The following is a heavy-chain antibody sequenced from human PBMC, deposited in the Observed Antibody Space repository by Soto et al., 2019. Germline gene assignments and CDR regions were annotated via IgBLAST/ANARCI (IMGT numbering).Heavy chain of an antibody. CDR1: GFIFSSHN. V-gene: IGHV3-21*06. D-gene: IGHD1-26*01. Sequence: DVQLVESGGGLVKPGGSLRLSCAASGFIFSSHNMNWVRQAPGKGLEWVSSITGSSSYIFYADSVKGRFTISRDNAKNTVYLEVNSLRAEDTGVYYCARLVASEGGSGMDVWGEVTTVTVSS. CDR2: ITGSSSYI. CDR3: ARLVASEGGSGMDV. J-gene: IGHJ6*04.